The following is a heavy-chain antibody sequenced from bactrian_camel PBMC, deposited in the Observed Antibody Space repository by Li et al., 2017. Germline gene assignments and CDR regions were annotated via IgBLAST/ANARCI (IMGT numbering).Heavy chain of an antibody. J-gene: IGHJ4*01. CDR2: IESDGST. Sequence: HVQLVESGGGSVQVGGSLRLSCVASVDTIGRYCMGWFRQIPDKEREGVAGIESDGSTSYADSVKGRFTVSQDSAKNILYLQMNSLKPEDTALYYCAARGGACWAWKDENLYPQWGQGTQVTVS. D-gene: IGHD1*01. CDR1: VDTIGRYC. V-gene: IGHV3S55*01. CDR3: AARGGACWAWKDENLYPQ.